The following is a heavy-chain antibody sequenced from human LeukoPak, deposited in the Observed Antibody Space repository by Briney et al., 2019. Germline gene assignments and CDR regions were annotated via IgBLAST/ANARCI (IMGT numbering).Heavy chain of an antibody. Sequence: ASVKVSCKASGGTFSNYAINWVRQAPGQGLEWMGGIIPIFGTTNHAQKFQGRVRITADESTSTAYMELSSLRSEDTAVYYCARDLCSGGSCQHFDYWGQGTLVTVSS. V-gene: IGHV1-69*13. CDR2: IIPIFGTT. CDR1: GGTFSNYA. CDR3: ARDLCSGGSCQHFDY. D-gene: IGHD2-15*01. J-gene: IGHJ4*02.